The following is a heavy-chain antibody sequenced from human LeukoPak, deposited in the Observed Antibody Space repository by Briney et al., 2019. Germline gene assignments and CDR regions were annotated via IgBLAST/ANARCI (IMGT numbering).Heavy chain of an antibody. J-gene: IGHJ4*02. CDR2: INPSGGST. Sequence: GASVKVSCKSSGYTFTSYYMYWVRQAPGQGLEWMGIINPSGGSTSYAQKFQGRVTLSRDTSISTAHMELSSLRSEDTAVYYCATAGTSFDSWGQGTLVTVSS. CDR3: ATAGTSFDS. V-gene: IGHV1-46*01. D-gene: IGHD6-13*01. CDR1: GYTFTSYY.